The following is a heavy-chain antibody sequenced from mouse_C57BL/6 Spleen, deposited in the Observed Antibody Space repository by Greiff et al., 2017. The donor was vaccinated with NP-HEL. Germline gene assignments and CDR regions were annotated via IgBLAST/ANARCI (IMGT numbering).Heavy chain of an antibody. CDR1: GYSITSGYY. Sequence: EVKLVESGPGLVKPSQSLSLTCSVTGYSITSGYYCNWIRQFPGNKLEWMGYISYDGSNNYNPSLKNRISITRDTSKNQFFLKLNSVTTEDTATYYCARAGYYYGVYFDYWGQGTTLTVSS. J-gene: IGHJ2*01. CDR2: ISYDGSN. CDR3: ARAGYYYGVYFDY. V-gene: IGHV3-6*01. D-gene: IGHD1-1*01.